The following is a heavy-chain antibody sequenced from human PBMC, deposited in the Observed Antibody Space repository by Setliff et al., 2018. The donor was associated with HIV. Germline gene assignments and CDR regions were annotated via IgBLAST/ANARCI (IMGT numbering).Heavy chain of an antibody. Sequence: TGGSLRLSCAASGFAFDNYCMTWVRQAPGKGLEWVSAIGGSTGSTYYADSVKGRFTISTDNSKNTLYLQMNSLRAEDTAVYYCAKPLTQGGVSPYHSAVDVWGQGTTVTVSS. V-gene: IGHV3-23*01. D-gene: IGHD3-16*02. CDR2: IGGSTGST. CDR3: AKPLTQGGVSPYHSAVDV. J-gene: IGHJ6*02. CDR1: GFAFDNYC.